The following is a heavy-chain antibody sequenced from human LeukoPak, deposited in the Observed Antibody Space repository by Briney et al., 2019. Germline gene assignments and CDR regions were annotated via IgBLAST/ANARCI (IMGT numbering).Heavy chain of an antibody. J-gene: IGHJ5*02. V-gene: IGHV3-7*01. CDR3: ARSRGSSSGWFDP. CDR1: GFTFSSYW. CDR2: IKQDGSEK. D-gene: IGHD6-13*01. Sequence: AGSLRLSCAASGFTFSSYWMSWVRQAPGKGLEWVANIKQDGSEKYYVDSVKGRFTISRDNAKNSLYLQMNSLRAEDTAVYYCARSRGSSSGWFDPWGQGTLVTVSS.